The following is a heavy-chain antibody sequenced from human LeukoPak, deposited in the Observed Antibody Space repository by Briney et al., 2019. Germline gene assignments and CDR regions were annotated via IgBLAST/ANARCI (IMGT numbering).Heavy chain of an antibody. CDR1: GYSISSGYY. Sequence: SETLSLTCAVSGYSISSGYYWGWIRQPPGKGLEWIGSIYHSGSTYYNPSLKSRVTISVDTSKNQFSLKLSSVAAADTAVYYCASAIQLWLPTLFDYWGQGTLVTVSS. J-gene: IGHJ4*02. CDR3: ASAIQLWLPTLFDY. V-gene: IGHV4-38-2*01. D-gene: IGHD5-18*01. CDR2: IYHSGST.